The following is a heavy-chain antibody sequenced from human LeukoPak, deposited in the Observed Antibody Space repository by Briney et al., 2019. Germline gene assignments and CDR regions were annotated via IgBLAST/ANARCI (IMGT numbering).Heavy chain of an antibody. CDR1: GFTFSRYG. V-gene: IGHV3-30*18. D-gene: IGHD4-11*01. J-gene: IGHJ3*01. Sequence: GTSLRLSCAASGFTFSRYGMHWVRQAPGKGLEWVAVISYDGSNKFYADSVKGRFAISRDNSKNTLYLQMDSLRAEDTAIYYCANDYSKGDVWGQGTTVTVSS. CDR3: ANDYSKGDV. CDR2: ISYDGSNK.